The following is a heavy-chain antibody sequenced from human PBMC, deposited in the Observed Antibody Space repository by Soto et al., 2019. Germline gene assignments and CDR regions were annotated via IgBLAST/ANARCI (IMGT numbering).Heavy chain of an antibody. J-gene: IGHJ4*02. CDR1: GFTFRTYA. D-gene: IGHD6-19*01. CDR3: EKDAAGTGGWYYFAF. V-gene: IGHV3-23*01. Sequence: GGSLRLSCAASGFTFRTYAMGWVRQAPGKGLEWVSVMSNSGDETYYADSVKGRFTISRDNFQNTLYLQLSSLRAEDTAVYYCEKDAAGTGGWYYFAFWGQGPRVP. CDR2: MSNSGDET.